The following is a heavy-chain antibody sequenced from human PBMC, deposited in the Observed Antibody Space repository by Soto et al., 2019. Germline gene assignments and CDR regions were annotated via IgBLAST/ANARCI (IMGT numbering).Heavy chain of an antibody. V-gene: IGHV4-31*03. CDR3: ARGLVRLGSGNYYWFDP. D-gene: IGHD3-10*02. CDR2: IYYSGST. J-gene: IGHJ5*02. CDR1: GGSISSGGYY. Sequence: QVQLQESGPGLVKPSQTLSLTCTVSGGSISSGGYYWSWIRQHPGKGLEWIGYIYYSGSTYYNPSLKSRVTISVDTSKNQFSLKLSSVTAADTAVYYCARGLVRLGSGNYYWFDPWGQGTLVTVSS.